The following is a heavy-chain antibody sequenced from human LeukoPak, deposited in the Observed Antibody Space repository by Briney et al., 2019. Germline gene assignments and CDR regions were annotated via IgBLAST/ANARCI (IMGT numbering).Heavy chain of an antibody. CDR3: AILHDRSGYYSHDFSYYMDV. J-gene: IGHJ6*03. CDR2: IYPGDSHT. CDR1: GYSFTNYW. Sequence: PGESLKISCTGSGYSFTNYWIGWVRQMPGKGLEWMGNIYPGDSHTKYSPSFQGQIIISADKSISTAYLQWSSLKASDTAMYYCAILHDRSGYYSHDFSYYMDVWGKGTTVTVSS. V-gene: IGHV5-51*01. D-gene: IGHD3-22*01.